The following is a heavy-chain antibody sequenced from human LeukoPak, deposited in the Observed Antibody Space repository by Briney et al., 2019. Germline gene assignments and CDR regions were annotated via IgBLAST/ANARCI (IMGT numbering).Heavy chain of an antibody. CDR3: ARGNFYSGSGSSPLDY. CDR2: IKQDGSEK. J-gene: IGHJ4*02. CDR1: GFTFSSYW. V-gene: IGHV3-7*01. D-gene: IGHD3-10*01. Sequence: GGSLRLSCAASGFTFSSYWMSWVRQAPGKGLEWVANIKQDGSEKYYVDSVKGRFTISRDNAKNSLYLQMNSLRGEDTAVYYCARGNFYSGSGSSPLDYWGQGILVTVSS.